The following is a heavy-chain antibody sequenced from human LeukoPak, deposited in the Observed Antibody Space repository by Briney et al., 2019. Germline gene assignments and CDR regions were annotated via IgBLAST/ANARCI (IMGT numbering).Heavy chain of an antibody. CDR1: GFTFSSYW. J-gene: IGHJ6*03. Sequence: GSLRLSCAASGFTFSSYWMHWVRQAPGKGLVWVSRINSDGSSTSYADSVKGRFTISRDNAKNTLYLQMNSLRAEDTAVYYCARSGSYYYYYYYYMDVWGKGTTVTISS. D-gene: IGHD1-26*01. CDR3: ARSGSYYYYYYYYMDV. CDR2: INSDGSST. V-gene: IGHV3-74*01.